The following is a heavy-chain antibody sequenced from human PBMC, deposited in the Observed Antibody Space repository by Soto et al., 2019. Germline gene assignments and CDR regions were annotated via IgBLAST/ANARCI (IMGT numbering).Heavy chain of an antibody. CDR3: ACECDYGTYYFDY. CDR2: ISGSGDST. J-gene: IGHJ4*02. V-gene: IGHV3-23*01. CDR1: GFTFSSYA. D-gene: IGHD4-17*01. Sequence: EVQLLESGGGLVQPGGSLRLSCAASGFTFSSYAMSWVRQAPGKGLEWVSGISGSGDSTYYADSVKGRFTISRDDSKNTLYLQMNSLRAEDTAVYYWACECDYGTYYFDYWGQGTLVTVSS.